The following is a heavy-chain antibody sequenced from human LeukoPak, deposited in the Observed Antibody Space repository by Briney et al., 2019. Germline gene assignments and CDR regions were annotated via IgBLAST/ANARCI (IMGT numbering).Heavy chain of an antibody. Sequence: GASVKVSCKASGDIFNSYSISWVRQAPGQGLEWMGGIIPIFGSANYAQKFQDRVTITTDQSTTTAYMELSSLSSEDTAVYYCARVGRSRGSLPNSYYYMDVWGKGTTVTVSS. CDR3: ARVGRSRGSLPNSYYYMDV. J-gene: IGHJ6*03. V-gene: IGHV1-69*05. CDR2: IIPIFGSA. D-gene: IGHD1-26*01. CDR1: GDIFNSYS.